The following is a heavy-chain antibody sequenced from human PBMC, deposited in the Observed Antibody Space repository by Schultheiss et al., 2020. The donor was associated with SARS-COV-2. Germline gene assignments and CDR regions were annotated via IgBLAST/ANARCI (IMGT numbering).Heavy chain of an antibody. CDR2: IDWDDDK. CDR3: ARIRNPYGDYGSEPSLNFDY. D-gene: IGHD4-17*01. CDR1: GFSLSTSGMC. J-gene: IGHJ4*02. V-gene: IGHV2-70*01. Sequence: SGPTLVKPTQTLTLTCTFSGFSLSTSGMCVSWIRQPPGKALEWLALIDWDDDKSYSTSLKTRLTISKDTSKNQVVLTMTNMDPVDTATYYCARIRNPYGDYGSEPSLNFDYWGQGTLVTVSS.